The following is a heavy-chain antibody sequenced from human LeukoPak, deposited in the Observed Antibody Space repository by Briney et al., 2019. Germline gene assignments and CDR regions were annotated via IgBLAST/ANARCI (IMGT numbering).Heavy chain of an antibody. CDR3: ARASSNCGGDCYYFDY. D-gene: IGHD2-21*02. Sequence: ASVKVSCKASGYTFTSYYMHWVRQAPGQGLEWMGIINPSGGSTSYAQKFQGRVTMTRDTSTSTVYMELSSLRSEDTAVYYCARASSNCGGDCYYFDYWGLGTLVTVSS. CDR1: GYTFTSYY. V-gene: IGHV1-46*03. CDR2: INPSGGST. J-gene: IGHJ4*02.